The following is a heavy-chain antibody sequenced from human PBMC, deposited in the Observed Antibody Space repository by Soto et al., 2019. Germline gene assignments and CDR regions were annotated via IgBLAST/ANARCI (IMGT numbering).Heavy chain of an antibody. CDR1: GGSVSSGSYY. D-gene: IGHD6-13*01. J-gene: IGHJ5*02. Sequence: SETLSLTCTVSGGSVSSGSYYWSWIRQPPGKGLEWIGYIYYSGSTNYNPSLKSRVTISVDTSKNQFSLKLSSVTAADTAVYYCARHVAAKQQLVWNAGVWFDPWGQGTLVTVSS. CDR3: ARHVAAKQQLVWNAGVWFDP. CDR2: IYYSGST. V-gene: IGHV4-61*01.